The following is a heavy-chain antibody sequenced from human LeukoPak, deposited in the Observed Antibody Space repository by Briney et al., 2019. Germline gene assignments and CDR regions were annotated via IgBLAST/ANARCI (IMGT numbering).Heavy chain of an antibody. CDR2: ISYDGSNK. Sequence: GGSLRLSCAASGFTFSSYGMHWVRQAPGKGLEWVAVISYDGSNKYYADSVKGRFTISGDNSKNTLYLQMNSLRAEDTAVYYCAKGSPPPIVVVTAHNYYFDYWGQGTLVTVSS. D-gene: IGHD2-21*02. CDR1: GFTFSSYG. CDR3: AKGSPPPIVVVTAHNYYFDY. J-gene: IGHJ4*02. V-gene: IGHV3-30*18.